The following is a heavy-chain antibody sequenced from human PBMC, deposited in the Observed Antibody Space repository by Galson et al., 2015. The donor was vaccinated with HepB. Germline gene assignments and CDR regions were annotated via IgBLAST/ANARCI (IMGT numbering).Heavy chain of an antibody. D-gene: IGHD3-22*01. J-gene: IGHJ3*02. Sequence: SLRLSCAASGFTFSSYAMSWVRQAPGKGLEWVSAISGSGGSTYYADSVKGRFTISRDNSKNTLYLQMNSPRAEDTAVYYCAKGALITMIVVVITMPDAFDIWGQGTMVTVSS. CDR3: AKGALITMIVVVITMPDAFDI. V-gene: IGHV3-23*01. CDR1: GFTFSSYA. CDR2: ISGSGGST.